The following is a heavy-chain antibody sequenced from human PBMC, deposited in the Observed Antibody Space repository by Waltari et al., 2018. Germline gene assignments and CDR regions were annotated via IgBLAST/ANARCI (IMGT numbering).Heavy chain of an antibody. J-gene: IGHJ4*02. Sequence: EVQLLESGGGLVKPGGSLSLPGAASGFTFRTYVMNWVRQAPGKGLEWVSTISDAGGLIHYADSVKGRFIISRDNSRNTLYLQMNSLRVEDTATYYCARSGGTDFWGQGTLVTVTS. V-gene: IGHV3-23*01. CDR2: ISDAGGLI. D-gene: IGHD2-15*01. CDR3: ARSGGTDF. CDR1: GFTFRTYV.